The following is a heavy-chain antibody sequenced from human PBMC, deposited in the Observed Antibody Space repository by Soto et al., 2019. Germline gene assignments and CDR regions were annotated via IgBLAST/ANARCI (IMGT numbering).Heavy chain of an antibody. CDR3: AKKGGYCSSTSCYYYYYYMDV. D-gene: IGHD2-2*01. CDR2: ISYDGSNK. V-gene: IGHV3-30*18. CDR1: GFTFSSYG. Sequence: GGSLRLSCAASGFTFSSYGMHWVRQAPGKGLEWVAVISYDGSNKYYADSVKGRFTISRDNSKNTLYLQMNSLRAEDTAVYYCAKKGGYCSSTSCYYYYYYMDVWGKGTTVTVSS. J-gene: IGHJ6*03.